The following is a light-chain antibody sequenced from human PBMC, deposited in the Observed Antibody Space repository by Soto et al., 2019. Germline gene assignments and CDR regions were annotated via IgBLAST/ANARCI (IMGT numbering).Light chain of an antibody. CDR1: SSDVGGYDY. CDR2: VVN. V-gene: IGLV2-14*01. J-gene: IGLJ1*01. CDR3: SSYSTTSTLV. Sequence: QSALTQPASVSGSPGQSVTISCTGASSDVGGYDYVSWYQQHPGKAPKLILYVVNNRPSGVSNHFSGSKSGNTASLIISGLQADDEDDYYCSSYSTTSTLVFGSGTKLTVL.